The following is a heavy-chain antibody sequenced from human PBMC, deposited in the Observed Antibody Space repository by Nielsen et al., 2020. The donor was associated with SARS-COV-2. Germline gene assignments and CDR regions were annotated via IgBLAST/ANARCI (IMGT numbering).Heavy chain of an antibody. CDR2: ISWNSGSI. Sequence: SLKISCAASGFTFDDYAMHWVRQAPGKGLEWVSGISWNSGSIGYADSVKGRFTISRDNAKNSLYLQMNSLRAEDTALYYCAKSGRSLWFGTRESAFEIWGQGTMVTVSS. J-gene: IGHJ3*02. V-gene: IGHV3-9*01. D-gene: IGHD3-10*01. CDR1: GFTFDDYA. CDR3: AKSGRSLWFGTRESAFEI.